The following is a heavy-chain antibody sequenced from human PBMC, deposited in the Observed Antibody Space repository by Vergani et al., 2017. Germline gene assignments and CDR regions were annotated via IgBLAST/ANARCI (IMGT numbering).Heavy chain of an antibody. J-gene: IGHJ4*02. Sequence: DVPLVQSGAEGKTPGESLKISCKGSGYSFTSYWIGWVRQMPGKGLEWMGIIYPGDSDTRYSPSFQGQVTISADKSISTAYLQWSSLKASDTALYYCARLGVGFGELLPFDYWGQGTLVTVSS. V-gene: IGHV5-51*01. CDR3: ARLGVGFGELLPFDY. CDR2: IYPGDSDT. D-gene: IGHD3-10*01. CDR1: GYSFTSYW.